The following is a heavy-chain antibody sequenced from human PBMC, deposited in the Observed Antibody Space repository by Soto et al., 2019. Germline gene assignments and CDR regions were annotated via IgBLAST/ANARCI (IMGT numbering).Heavy chain of an antibody. J-gene: IGHJ2*01. CDR1: GRTFSRFA. CDR2: IHGSGAIT. CDR3: AKDKGPGSYTNWCFDV. Sequence: EVQVLQSGGGLVQPGGSLRLSCAASGRTFSRFAMSWVPRAPGKGLEWVATIHGSGAITNYADSVRGRFTISRDNSKDTMYLQLNTLRVEDTAVYYCAKDKGPGSYTNWCFDVWGRGTLVTVSS. V-gene: IGHV3-23*01. D-gene: IGHD3-10*01.